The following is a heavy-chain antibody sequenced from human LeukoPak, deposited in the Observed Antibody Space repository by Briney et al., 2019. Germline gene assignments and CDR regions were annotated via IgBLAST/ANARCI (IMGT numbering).Heavy chain of an antibody. V-gene: IGHV3-33*01. J-gene: IGHJ3*01. CDR2: IWYDGNDK. CDR1: GFTFNNYG. D-gene: IGHD3-16*01. CDR3: VRGWGSNVYASAFDV. Sequence: QPGGSLRLSCAASGFTFNNYGMHWVRQAPGKGLEWVAVIWYDGNDKSYADSVKGRFTISRDNSKNTLYLQMNDLRAEDTAVYFCVRGWGSNVYASAFDVWGQGTMVTVSS.